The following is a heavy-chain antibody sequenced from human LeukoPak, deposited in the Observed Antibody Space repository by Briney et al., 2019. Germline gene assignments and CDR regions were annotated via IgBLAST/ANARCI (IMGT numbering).Heavy chain of an antibody. CDR3: ARHGGRYSHSIDS. CDR1: GYSFTNSW. J-gene: IGHJ4*02. CDR2: IYLGDSDV. D-gene: IGHD1-26*01. Sequence: GESLKISCKGSGYSFTNSWIGWVRQMPGKGLEWMGIIYLGDSDVRYSPSFQGQVTISADKSISSAYLQWSSLKVSDTAMYYCARHGGRYSHSIDSWGQGTPVTVSS. V-gene: IGHV5-51*01.